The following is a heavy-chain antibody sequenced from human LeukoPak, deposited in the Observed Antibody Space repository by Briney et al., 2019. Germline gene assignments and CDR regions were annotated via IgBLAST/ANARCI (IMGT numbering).Heavy chain of an antibody. CDR3: ASGDSSPARPDC. D-gene: IGHD6-13*01. V-gene: IGHV3-21*01. CDR2: ISSSSSYI. CDR1: GFTFSSYS. Sequence: GGSLRLSCAASGFTFSSYSMNWVRQAPGKGLEWVSSISSSSSYIYYADSVKGRFTISRDNAKNSLYLQMNSLRAEDTAVYYCASGDSSPARPDCWGQGTLVTVSS. J-gene: IGHJ4*02.